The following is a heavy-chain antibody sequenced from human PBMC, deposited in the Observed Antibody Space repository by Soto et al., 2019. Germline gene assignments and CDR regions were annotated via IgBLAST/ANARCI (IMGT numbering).Heavy chain of an antibody. CDR2: IYWDDDK. V-gene: IGHV2-5*02. CDR3: AHRQRSPHSYEFDY. J-gene: IGHJ4*02. D-gene: IGHD3-3*01. Sequence: QITLKESGPTLVKPTQPLTLTCTFSGFSLSTSGVGVGWIRQPPGKALEWLALIYWDDDKRYSPSLKSRLTSTKDTSKNQVVLTMTNMDPVDTATYYCAHRQRSPHSYEFDYWGQGTLVTVSS. CDR1: GFSLSTSGVG.